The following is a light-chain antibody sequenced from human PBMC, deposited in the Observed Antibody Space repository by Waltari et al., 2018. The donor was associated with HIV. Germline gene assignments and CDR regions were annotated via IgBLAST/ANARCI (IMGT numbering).Light chain of an antibody. CDR3: AAWDDSLNEWL. CDR1: SSNIARNT. J-gene: IGLJ3*02. V-gene: IGLV1-44*01. Sequence: QSVLAQPPSASGTPGQRVTISCSGSSSNIARNTVNWYQQLPGTAPKLLIYATDQRPSGGPDRCSGAKSYTAASLATSGLQPEDEADFYCAAWDDSLNEWLFGGGTKLTVL. CDR2: ATD.